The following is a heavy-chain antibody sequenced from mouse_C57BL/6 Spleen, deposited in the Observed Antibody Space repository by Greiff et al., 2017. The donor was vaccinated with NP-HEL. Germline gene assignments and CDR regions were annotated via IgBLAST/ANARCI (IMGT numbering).Heavy chain of an antibody. CDR1: GYTFTSYW. CDR3: TRAPYYGSSLYAMDY. V-gene: IGHV1-5*01. Sequence: VQLQQSGTVLARPGASVKMSCKTSGYTFTSYWMHWVKQRPGQGLEWIGAIYPGNSDTSYNQKFKGKAKLTAVTSASTAYMELSSLTNEDSAVYYGTRAPYYGSSLYAMDYWGQRTSVTVSS. J-gene: IGHJ4*01. D-gene: IGHD1-1*01. CDR2: IYPGNSDT.